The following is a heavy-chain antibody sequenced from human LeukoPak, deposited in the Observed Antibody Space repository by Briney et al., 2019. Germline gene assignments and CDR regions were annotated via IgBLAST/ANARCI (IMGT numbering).Heavy chain of an antibody. CDR3: ARDSGYSSSWYEY. CDR1: GASFSGYY. V-gene: IGHV4-34*01. J-gene: IGHJ4*02. D-gene: IGHD6-13*01. CDR2: INHSGST. Sequence: SETLSLTCAVYGASFSGYYWSWIRQPPGKGMEWIGEINHSGSTNYNPSLKSRVTISVDTSKNQFSLKLSSVTAADTAVYYCARDSGYSSSWYEYWGQGTLVTVSS.